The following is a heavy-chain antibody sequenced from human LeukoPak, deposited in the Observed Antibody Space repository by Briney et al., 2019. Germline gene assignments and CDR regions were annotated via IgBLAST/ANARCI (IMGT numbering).Heavy chain of an antibody. CDR2: IYSGGST. D-gene: IGHD2-2*01. Sequence: GGSLGLSCAASGFTVSSNYMSWVRQAPGKGLEWVSVIYSGGSTYYADSVKGRFTISRDNSKNTLYLQMNSLRAEDTAVYYCARECSTSCYDAFDIWGQGTMVTVSS. J-gene: IGHJ3*02. CDR3: ARECSTSCYDAFDI. V-gene: IGHV3-53*01. CDR1: GFTVSSNY.